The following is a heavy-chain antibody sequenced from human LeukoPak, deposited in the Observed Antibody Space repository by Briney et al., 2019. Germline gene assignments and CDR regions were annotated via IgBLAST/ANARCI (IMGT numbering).Heavy chain of an antibody. V-gene: IGHV3-21*04. Sequence: GGSLRLSCAASGFTFSSYSMNWVRQAPGKGLEWVSSISSSSSYIYYADSVKGRFTISRDNSKNTLYLQMNSLRAEDTAVYYCARKGQGSNWAAEYFQNWGQGTLVTVSS. CDR1: GFTFSSYS. J-gene: IGHJ1*01. CDR2: ISSSSSYI. D-gene: IGHD6-13*01. CDR3: ARKGQGSNWAAEYFQN.